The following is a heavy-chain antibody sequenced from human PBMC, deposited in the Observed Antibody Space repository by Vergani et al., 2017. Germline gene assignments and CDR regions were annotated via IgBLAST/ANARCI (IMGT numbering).Heavy chain of an antibody. J-gene: IGHJ4*02. D-gene: IGHD2-2*01. CDR2: ISGSGGIT. CDR3: AKVDCSSTSCYEYYFDY. Sequence: EVQLLESGGGLVQPGGSLRLSCAASGFTFSSYAMSWVRQAPGKGLEWVSAISGSGGITYYADSVKGRFTISRDNSKNTLYLQMNSLSAADTAVYYCAKVDCSSTSCYEYYFDYWGQGTLVTVSS. V-gene: IGHV3-23*01. CDR1: GFTFSSYA.